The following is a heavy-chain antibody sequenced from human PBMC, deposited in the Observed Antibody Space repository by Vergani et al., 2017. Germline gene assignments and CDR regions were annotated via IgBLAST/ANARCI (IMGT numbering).Heavy chain of an antibody. D-gene: IGHD6-19*01. Sequence: QVQLVESGGGVVQPGGSLRLSCAASGFTFSSYGMHWVRQAPGKGLEWVAFIRYDGSNKYYADSVKGRFTISRDNSKNTLYLQMNSLRAEDTAVYYCAKDGPSSGWYLRKDDYYYGMDVWGQGTTVTVSS. CDR3: AKDGPSSGWYLRKDDYYYGMDV. CDR2: IRYDGSNK. CDR1: GFTFSSYG. V-gene: IGHV3-30*02. J-gene: IGHJ6*02.